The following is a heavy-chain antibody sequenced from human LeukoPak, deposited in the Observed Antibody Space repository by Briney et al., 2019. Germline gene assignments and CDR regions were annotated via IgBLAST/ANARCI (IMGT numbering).Heavy chain of an antibody. Sequence: PSETLSLTCTVSGGSISSYYWSWIRQPPGKGLEWIGYIYYTGNTNYNPSLKSRVTISVDTSKNQFSLNLSSVTAADTAIYYCARRGGATSPFGYWGQGTLVTVSS. CDR3: ARRGGATSPFGY. CDR1: GGSISSYY. V-gene: IGHV4-59*08. D-gene: IGHD1-26*01. J-gene: IGHJ4*02. CDR2: IYYTGNT.